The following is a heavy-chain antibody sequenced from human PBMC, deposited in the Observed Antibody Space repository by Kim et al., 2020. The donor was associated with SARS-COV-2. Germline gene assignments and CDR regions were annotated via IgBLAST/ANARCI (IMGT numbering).Heavy chain of an antibody. V-gene: IGHV4-34*01. CDR2: INHSGST. CDR1: GGSFSNYY. CDR3: ARIEVFDFDY. Sequence: SETLSLTCAVYGGSFSNYYWSWIRQSPGKGLEWIGEINHSGSTNYNPSLKSRVTISVDTSKNQFSLKLSSVTAADTAVYYCARIEVFDFDYWGQGTLATV. J-gene: IGHJ4*02. D-gene: IGHD2-21*01.